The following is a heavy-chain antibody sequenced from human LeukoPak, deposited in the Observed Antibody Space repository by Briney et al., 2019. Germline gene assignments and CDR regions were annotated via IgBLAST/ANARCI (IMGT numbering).Heavy chain of an antibody. CDR1: GYTFTSYY. CDR3: ARVYSGYDSVPFDY. CDR2: INPNSGGT. J-gene: IGHJ4*02. V-gene: IGHV1-2*06. Sequence: GASVKVSCKASGYTFTSYYMHWVRQAPGQGLEWMGRINPNSGGTNYAQKFQGRVTMTRDTSISTAYMELSRLRSDDTAVYYCARVYSGYDSVPFDYWGQGTLVTVSS. D-gene: IGHD5-12*01.